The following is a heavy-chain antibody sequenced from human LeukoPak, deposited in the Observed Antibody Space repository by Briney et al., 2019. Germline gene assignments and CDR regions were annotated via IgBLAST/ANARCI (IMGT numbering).Heavy chain of an antibody. Sequence: GGSLRLSCAASGFTFSSYGMHWVRQAPGKGLEWVVVIWYDGSNKYYADSVKGRFTISRDNAKNSLYLQMNSLRAEDTAVYYCARVGGMRTGTTYYYYMDVWGKGTTVTVSS. CDR1: GFTFSSYG. CDR3: ARVGGMRTGTTYYYYMDV. D-gene: IGHD1-7*01. V-gene: IGHV3-33*01. CDR2: IWYDGSNK. J-gene: IGHJ6*03.